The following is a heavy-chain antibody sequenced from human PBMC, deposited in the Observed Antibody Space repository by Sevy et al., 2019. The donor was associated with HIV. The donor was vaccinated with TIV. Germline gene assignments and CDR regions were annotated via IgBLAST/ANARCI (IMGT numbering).Heavy chain of an antibody. Sequence: GGSLRLSCAASGFTVSSNYMSWVRQAPGKGLEWVSVIYSGGSTYYADSVKGRFTISRDNSKNTRYLQMNSLGAEDTAVYYCARAETVLYYFDYWGQGTLVTVSS. D-gene: IGHD3-16*01. CDR2: IYSGGST. CDR3: ARAETVLYYFDY. V-gene: IGHV3-53*01. J-gene: IGHJ4*02. CDR1: GFTVSSNY.